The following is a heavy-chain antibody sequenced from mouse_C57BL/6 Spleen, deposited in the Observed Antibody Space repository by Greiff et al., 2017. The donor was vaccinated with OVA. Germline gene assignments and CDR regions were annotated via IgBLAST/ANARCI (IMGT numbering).Heavy chain of an antibody. Sequence: VKVVESGPGLVQPSQSLSITCTVSGFSLTSYGVHWVRQSPGKGLEWLGVIWSGGSTDYNAAFISRLSISKDNSKSQVFFKMNSLQADDTAIYYCARNYYSNYEDAMDYWGQGTSVTVSS. D-gene: IGHD2-5*01. CDR2: IWSGGST. J-gene: IGHJ4*01. CDR1: GFSLTSYG. CDR3: ARNYYSNYEDAMDY. V-gene: IGHV2-2*01.